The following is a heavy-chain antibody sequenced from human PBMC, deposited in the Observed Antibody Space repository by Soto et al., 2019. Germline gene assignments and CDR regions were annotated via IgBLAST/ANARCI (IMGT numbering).Heavy chain of an antibody. CDR2: IIPIFGTA. J-gene: IGHJ4*02. V-gene: IGHV1-69*01. CDR3: ARIDGDYYYFAY. Sequence: QVQLVQSGAEVKKPGYSVKVSCKASGGTFSSYAISWVRPAPGQGLEWMRGIIPIFGTANYAQKFQGRVTITADESTSTAYMELSSLRSEDTAVYYFARIDGDYYYFAYWCQGTLVTVSS. D-gene: IGHD4-17*01. CDR1: GGTFSSYA.